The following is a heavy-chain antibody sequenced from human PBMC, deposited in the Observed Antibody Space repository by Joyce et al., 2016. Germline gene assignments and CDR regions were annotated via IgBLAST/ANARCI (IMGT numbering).Heavy chain of an antibody. CDR1: GDSIGTDY. CDR2: IFYTGST. V-gene: IGHV4-59*01. D-gene: IGHD6-13*01. J-gene: IGHJ4*02. Sequence: QVQLQESGPGLVKPSETLSLTCTVSGDSIGTDYWNWIRQPPGKGMEWIGYIFYTGSTNYNPSLKSRVTMSVDMSKNQFSLNLNSVTAADTAVYYCARVGSSWSFGYWGQGTLVTVSS. CDR3: ARVGSSWSFGY.